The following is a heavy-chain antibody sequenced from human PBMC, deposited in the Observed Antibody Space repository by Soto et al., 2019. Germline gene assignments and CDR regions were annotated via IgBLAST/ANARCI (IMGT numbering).Heavy chain of an antibody. CDR3: ARARVAKLEAAAGPRGRWFDP. V-gene: IGHV1-69*13. CDR2: IIPIFGTA. CDR1: GGTFSSYA. D-gene: IGHD6-13*01. Sequence: SVKVSCKASGGTFSSYAISWVRQAPGQGLEWMGGIIPIFGTANYAQKFQGRVTITADESTGTAYMELSSLRSEDTAVYYCARARVAKLEAAAGPRGRWFDPWGQGTLVTVSS. J-gene: IGHJ5*02.